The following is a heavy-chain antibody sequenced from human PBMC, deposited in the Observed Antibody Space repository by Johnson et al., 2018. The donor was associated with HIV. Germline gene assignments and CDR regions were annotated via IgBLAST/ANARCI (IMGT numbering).Heavy chain of an antibody. J-gene: IGHJ3*02. D-gene: IGHD1-26*01. CDR1: GFTFDDYD. Sequence: VQLVESGGYVVRPGGSLRLSCAASGFTFDDYDMTWVRQAPGKGLEWVSGINWHGGSTGYADSVKGRFTISRDNTKNSVYLQMNSLRVEDTAFYYCARDGWEQRGETVGDGFDIWGQGTMVTVSS. CDR3: ARDGWEQRGETVGDGFDI. V-gene: IGHV3-20*04. CDR2: INWHGGST.